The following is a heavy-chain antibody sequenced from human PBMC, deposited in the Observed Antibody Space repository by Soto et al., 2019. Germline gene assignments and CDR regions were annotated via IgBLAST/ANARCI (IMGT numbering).Heavy chain of an antibody. D-gene: IGHD2-21*02. CDR2: ILYSRNT. CDR1: GDSISSSNNY. Sequence: HLQLLESGPGLVKPSASLSITCTVSGDSISSSNNYWACPRQLPGKGLGGIGSILYSRNTYYNPSIKSRVTVSVDASKNQFSLKLTSVAAADAALYYWAGEGHGDLYGLDVWGQWTAVTVSS. CDR3: AGEGHGDLYGLDV. V-gene: IGHV4-39*01. J-gene: IGHJ6*02.